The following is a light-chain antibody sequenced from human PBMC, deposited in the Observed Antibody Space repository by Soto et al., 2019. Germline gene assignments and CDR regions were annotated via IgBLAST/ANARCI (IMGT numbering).Light chain of an antibody. CDR1: SRDVGGYNY. Sequence: QSALTQPRSASGSPGQSVTISCTGTSRDVGGYNYVSWYQQHPGKAPKLMIYEVSKRPSGVPDRFSGSKSGNTASLTVSGLQAEDEADYYRSSYAGSNNLLFGGGTTLTVL. CDR3: SSYAGSNNLL. J-gene: IGLJ2*01. CDR2: EVS. V-gene: IGLV2-8*01.